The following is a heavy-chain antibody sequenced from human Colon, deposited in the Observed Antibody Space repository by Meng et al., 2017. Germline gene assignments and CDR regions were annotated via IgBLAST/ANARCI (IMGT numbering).Heavy chain of an antibody. D-gene: IGHD2-21*02. CDR2: ISDDGSKK. Sequence: GESLKISCAASGFTFSRHAIHCVRQAPGKGLEWVAVISDDGSKKVYEENVKGRFTISRDNSKNTIYLEMNTMGAEDTAIYYCTKDFSKAYCNGDCYIIQHWGQGTLVTVSS. J-gene: IGHJ1*01. CDR1: GFTFSRHA. CDR3: TKDFSKAYCNGDCYIIQH. V-gene: IGHV3-30*01.